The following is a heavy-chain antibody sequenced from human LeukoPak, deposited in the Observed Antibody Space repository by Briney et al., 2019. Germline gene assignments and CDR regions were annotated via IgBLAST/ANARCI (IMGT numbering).Heavy chain of an antibody. Sequence: SVKVSCKASGYTFTSYDINWVRQAPGQGLEWMGRIIPILGIANYAQKFQGRVTITADKSTSTAYMELSSLRSEDTAVYYCAREEPVGRWDYWGQGTLVTVSS. CDR2: IIPILGIA. CDR1: GYTFTSYD. D-gene: IGHD4-23*01. V-gene: IGHV1-69*04. CDR3: AREEPVGRWDY. J-gene: IGHJ4*02.